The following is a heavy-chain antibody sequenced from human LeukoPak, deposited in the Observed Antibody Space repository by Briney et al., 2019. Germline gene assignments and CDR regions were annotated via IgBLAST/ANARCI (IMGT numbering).Heavy chain of an antibody. J-gene: IGHJ3*02. CDR2: ISSSSSYI. V-gene: IGHV3-21*01. Sequence: PGGSLRLSCAASGFTFSSYSMNWVRQAPGKGLEWVSSISSSSSYIYYADSVKGRFTISRDNAKNSLYLQMNSLRAEDTAVYYCARDQYSSRYTHAFDIWGQGTMVTVSS. CDR3: ARDQYSSRYTHAFDI. D-gene: IGHD6-13*01. CDR1: GFTFSSYS.